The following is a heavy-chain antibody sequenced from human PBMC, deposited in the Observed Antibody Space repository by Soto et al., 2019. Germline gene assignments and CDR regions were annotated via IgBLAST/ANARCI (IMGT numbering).Heavy chain of an antibody. CDR2: IYYTGIT. D-gene: IGHD3-3*01. Sequence: PSETLSLTCTVSGVSIRSYYWSWIRQPPGKGLEWIGYIYYTGITNYSPSLKSRVTISVDTSKNQFSLKLNSVTAADTAVYYCARFSDFWSGYYWFDPWGQGTLVTVSS. J-gene: IGHJ5*02. V-gene: IGHV4-59*01. CDR3: ARFSDFWSGYYWFDP. CDR1: GVSIRSYY.